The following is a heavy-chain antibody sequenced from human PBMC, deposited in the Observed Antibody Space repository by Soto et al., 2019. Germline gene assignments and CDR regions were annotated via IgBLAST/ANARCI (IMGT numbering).Heavy chain of an antibody. CDR3: AKFYGGKSAHTYTSDP. V-gene: IGHV3-23*01. CDR2: INTSGGST. D-gene: IGHD2-15*01. J-gene: IGHJ5*02. CDR1: GFTFSTYA. Sequence: EVQLLESGGDLVQPGGSLRLSCAASGFTFSTYAMSWVRQAPGKGLEWVSTINTSGGSTYYADSVKGRFTISRDNSKNTLYLQMNSLRPEDTAVYYCAKFYGGKSAHTYTSDPWGQGTLVTVSS.